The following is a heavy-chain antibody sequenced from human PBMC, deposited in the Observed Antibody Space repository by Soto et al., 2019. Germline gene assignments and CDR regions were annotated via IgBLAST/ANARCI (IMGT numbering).Heavy chain of an antibody. Sequence: QVQLQESGPGLVKPSETLSLSCTVSGGSISSYYWSWFRQSPGKRMEWIGYVHHSWGSSYNPSLRXXVXXSLATSKSQFSLKVTSVTATDTAVYYCACQGFGPLHGLVDVWGQGTTVTVSS. CDR3: ACQGFGPLHGLVDV. J-gene: IGHJ6*02. CDR1: GGSISSYY. V-gene: IGHV4-59*08. CDR2: VHHSWGS. D-gene: IGHD3-10*01.